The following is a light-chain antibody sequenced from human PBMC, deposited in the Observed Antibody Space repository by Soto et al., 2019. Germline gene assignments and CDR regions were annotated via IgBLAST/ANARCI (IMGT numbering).Light chain of an antibody. CDR2: DVT. Sequence: QSVLTQPASVSGSPGQSITISCTGTSSDVGGFNYVSWYQQHPGKARKLMIYDVTNRPSGVSYRFSGSKSGNTTSLTISRLQAEDEADYYCNSYTSSSTYVFGTGTKVTVL. CDR3: NSYTSSSTYV. V-gene: IGLV2-14*03. J-gene: IGLJ1*01. CDR1: SSDVGGFNY.